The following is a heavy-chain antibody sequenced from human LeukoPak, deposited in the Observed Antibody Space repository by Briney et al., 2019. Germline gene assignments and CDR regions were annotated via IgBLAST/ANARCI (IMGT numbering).Heavy chain of an antibody. J-gene: IGHJ4*02. D-gene: IGHD3-3*01. Sequence: GASVKVSCKASGYTFTAYYIHWVRQAPGQGLEWMGWVSPNSGDTKYAQKFQGRVTMTRDTSNSTAYMEVSRMTSDDTAVYYCATSGGTSGPELDYWGQGTLVTVSS. V-gene: IGHV1-2*02. CDR1: GYTFTAYY. CDR2: VSPNSGDT. CDR3: ATSGGTSGPELDY.